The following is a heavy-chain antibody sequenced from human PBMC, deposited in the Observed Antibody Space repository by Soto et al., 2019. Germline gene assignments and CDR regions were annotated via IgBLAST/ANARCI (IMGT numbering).Heavy chain of an antibody. V-gene: IGHV1-69*13. CDR3: ARDPEYSSSRNYGMDV. CDR1: GGTFSSYA. D-gene: IGHD6-6*01. CDR2: IIPIFGTA. J-gene: IGHJ6*02. Sequence: ASVKVSCKASGGTFSSYAISWVRQAPGQGLEWMGGIIPIFGTANYAQKFQGRGTITADESTSTAYMELSSLRSEDTAVYYCARDPEYSSSRNYGMDVWGQGTTVTVSS.